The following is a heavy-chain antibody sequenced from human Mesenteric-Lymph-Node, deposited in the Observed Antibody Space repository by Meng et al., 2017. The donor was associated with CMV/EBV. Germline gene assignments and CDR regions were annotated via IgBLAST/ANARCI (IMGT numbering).Heavy chain of an antibody. CDR2: IKQDGSEK. CDR3: ARMGGRSSPPGY. V-gene: IGHV3-7*01. D-gene: IGHD1-26*01. J-gene: IGHJ4*02. Sequence: GESLKISCAASGFTFSSSWMNWVRQAPGKGLEWVANIKQDGSEKYYVDSVKGRFTISRDNAKNSLYLQMNSLRAEDTAVYYCARMGGRSSPPGYWGQGTLVTVSS. CDR1: GFTFSSSW.